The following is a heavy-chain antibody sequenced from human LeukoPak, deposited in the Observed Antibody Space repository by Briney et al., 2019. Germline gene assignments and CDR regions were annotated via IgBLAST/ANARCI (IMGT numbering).Heavy chain of an antibody. Sequence: SVKVSCKASGGTFSSYAISWVRQAPGQGLEWMGGIIPIFGTANYAQKFQGRVTITADKSTSTAYMELSSLRSEDTAVYYCARDLNSSSSTYYYYMDVWGKGTTVTVSS. CDR3: ARDLNSSSSTYYYYMDV. D-gene: IGHD6-6*01. CDR2: IIPIFGTA. J-gene: IGHJ6*03. CDR1: GGTFSSYA. V-gene: IGHV1-69*06.